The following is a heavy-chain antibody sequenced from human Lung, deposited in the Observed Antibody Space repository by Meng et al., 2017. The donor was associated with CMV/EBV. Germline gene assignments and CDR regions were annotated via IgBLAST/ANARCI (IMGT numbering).Heavy chain of an antibody. Sequence: GGSLRLSCAASGFTFSSYSLNWVRQAPRKGLEWVSSISSRSSYIYYADPVKGRFTNSKENAKNSLYLQMNSLRAEDTAVYYCATDAVIYCSSTSCYGPPKQQLVEYDYWGQGTLVTVSS. CDR3: ATDAVIYCSSTSCYGPPKQQLVEYDY. CDR2: ISSRSSYI. V-gene: IGHV3-21*01. J-gene: IGHJ4*01. D-gene: IGHD2-2*01. CDR1: GFTFSSYS.